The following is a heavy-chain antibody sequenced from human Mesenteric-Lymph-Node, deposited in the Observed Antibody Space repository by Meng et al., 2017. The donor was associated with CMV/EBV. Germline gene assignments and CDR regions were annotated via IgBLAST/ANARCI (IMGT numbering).Heavy chain of an antibody. CDR1: GFNFRTYA. CDR2: ISYDGSSK. Sequence: GESLKISCAASGFNFRTYAMHWVRQAPGKGLEWVAVISYDGSSKSYADSLKGRVTISRDNFKNTLDLQMDSLRADDTAVYYCARDFHDTLYGAGSRFDYWGQGTLVTVSS. D-gene: IGHD3-10*01. CDR3: ARDFHDTLYGAGSRFDY. J-gene: IGHJ4*02. V-gene: IGHV3-30*01.